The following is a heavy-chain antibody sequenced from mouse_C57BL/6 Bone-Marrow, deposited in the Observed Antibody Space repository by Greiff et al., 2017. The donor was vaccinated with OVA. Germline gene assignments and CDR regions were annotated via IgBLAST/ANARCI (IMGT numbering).Heavy chain of an antibody. V-gene: IGHV1-22*01. Sequence: EVQLQESGPELVKPGASVKMSCKASGYTFTDYNMPWVKQSHGKSLEWIGYINPNNGGTSYNQKFKGKATLTVNKSSSTAYMELRSLTSEDSAVYYCARGGWLDFDYWGQGTTLTVSS. CDR1: GYTFTDYN. J-gene: IGHJ2*01. CDR2: INPNNGGT. CDR3: ARGGWLDFDY. D-gene: IGHD2-3*01.